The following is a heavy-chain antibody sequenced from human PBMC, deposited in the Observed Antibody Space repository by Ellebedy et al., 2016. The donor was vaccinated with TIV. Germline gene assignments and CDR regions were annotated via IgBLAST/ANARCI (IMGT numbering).Heavy chain of an antibody. CDR1: GGSISSSNW. CDR2: IYHSGST. CDR3: ASRCITMVRGVIAPHWFDP. V-gene: IGHV4-4*02. Sequence: SETLSLTXAVSGGSISSSNWWSWVRQPPGKGLEWIGEIYHSGSTNYNPSLKSRVTISVDKSKNQFSLKLSSVTAADTAVYYCASRCITMVRGVIAPHWFDPWGQGTLVTVSS. D-gene: IGHD3-10*01. J-gene: IGHJ5*02.